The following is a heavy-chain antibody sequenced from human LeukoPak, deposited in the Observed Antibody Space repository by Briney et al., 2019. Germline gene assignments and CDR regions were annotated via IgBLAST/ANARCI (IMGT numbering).Heavy chain of an antibody. CDR1: GFTFSSYW. D-gene: IGHD2-2*01. V-gene: IGHV3-7*03. Sequence: GGSLRLSCAASGFTFSSYWMSWVRQAPGKGLERVANIKQDGSEKYYVDSVKGRFTISRDNAKNSLYLQMSSLRAEDTAVYYCARHPSGRGYCSSTSCYGGRLWVRYFQHWGQGTLVTVSS. CDR2: IKQDGSEK. J-gene: IGHJ1*01. CDR3: ARHPSGRGYCSSTSCYGGRLWVRYFQH.